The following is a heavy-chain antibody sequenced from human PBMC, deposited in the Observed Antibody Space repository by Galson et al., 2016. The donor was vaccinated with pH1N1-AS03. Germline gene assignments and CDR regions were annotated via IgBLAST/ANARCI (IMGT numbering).Heavy chain of an antibody. CDR3: ARGLRDDYYGMDV. Sequence: SLRLSCAASGFTFRSYAMHWVRQAPGKGLEWMTIISYDGSYKYYTDSVKGRFTISRDTSKNTLYLQMNSLRGEDTAVYYCARGLRDDYYGMDVWGQGTTVTFSS. J-gene: IGHJ6*02. CDR1: GFTFRSYA. CDR2: ISYDGSYK. V-gene: IGHV3-30*04.